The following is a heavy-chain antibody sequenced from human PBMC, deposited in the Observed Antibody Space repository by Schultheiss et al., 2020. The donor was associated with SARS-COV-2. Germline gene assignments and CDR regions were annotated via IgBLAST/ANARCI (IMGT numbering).Heavy chain of an antibody. J-gene: IGHJ3*02. Sequence: SQTLSLTCAVSGYSISSSNWWGWIRQPPGKGLEWIGYIYYSGSTYYNPSLKSRVTMSVDTSKNQFSLKLSSVTAADTAVYYCARVPSSGWHDAFDIWGQGTMVTVSS. D-gene: IGHD6-19*01. CDR1: GYSISSSNW. CDR3: ARVPSSGWHDAFDI. CDR2: IYYSGST. V-gene: IGHV4-28*03.